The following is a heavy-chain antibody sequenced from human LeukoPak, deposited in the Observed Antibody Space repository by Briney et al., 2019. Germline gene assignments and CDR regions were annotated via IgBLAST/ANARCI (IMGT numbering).Heavy chain of an antibody. CDR3: ARDGGLYWFDP. Sequence: SETLSLTCAVYGGSFSGYYWSWIRQPPGKGLEWIGEINHSGSTNYNPSLKSRVTISVDTSKNQFSLKLSSVTAADTAVYYCARDGGLYWFDPWGQGTLVTVSS. CDR1: GGSFSGYY. CDR2: INHSGST. V-gene: IGHV4-34*01. J-gene: IGHJ5*02. D-gene: IGHD3/OR15-3a*01.